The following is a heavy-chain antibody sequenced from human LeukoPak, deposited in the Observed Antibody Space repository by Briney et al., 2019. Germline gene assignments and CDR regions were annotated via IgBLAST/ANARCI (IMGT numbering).Heavy chain of an antibody. CDR1: GGSISSSSYY. V-gene: IGHV4-39*01. Sequence: PSETLSLTCTVSGGSISSSSYYWGWIRQPPGKGLEWIGSIYYSGSTYYNPSLKSRVTISVDTSKNQFSLKLSSVTAADTAVYYCARHGKAFGYWGQGTLVTVSS. D-gene: IGHD4-23*01. J-gene: IGHJ4*02. CDR2: IYYSGST. CDR3: ARHGKAFGY.